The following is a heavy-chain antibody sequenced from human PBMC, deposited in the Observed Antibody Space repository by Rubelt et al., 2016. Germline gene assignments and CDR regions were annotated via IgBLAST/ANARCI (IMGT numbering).Heavy chain of an antibody. CDR1: GFTFSSYG. J-gene: IGHJ3*02. CDR3: AKDIKPRYCSGGSCYSGACDI. CDR2: ISYDGSNK. D-gene: IGHD2-15*01. V-gene: IGHV3-30*18. Sequence: VQVEESGGGLVQRGGSLRLSCAASGFTFSSYGMHWVRQAPGKGLEWVAVISYDGSNKYYADSVKGRFTISRDNAKNSRYLQMNSLRAEDTALYYCAKDIKPRYCSGGSCYSGACDIWGQGTMVTVSS.